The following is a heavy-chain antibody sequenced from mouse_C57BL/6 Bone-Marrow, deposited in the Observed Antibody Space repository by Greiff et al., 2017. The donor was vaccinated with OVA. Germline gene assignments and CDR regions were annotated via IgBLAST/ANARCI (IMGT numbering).Heavy chain of an antibody. CDR3: ARGDYAYYYAMDY. Sequence: VQLQQSGTELVKPGASVKMSCKASGYTFTDYNMHWVKQSHGKSLEWIGYINPNNGGTSYNQKFKGKATLTVNKSSSTAYMELRSLTSEDSAVYYCARGDYAYYYAMDYWGQGTSVTVSS. CDR2: INPNNGGT. J-gene: IGHJ4*01. V-gene: IGHV1-22*01. D-gene: IGHD2-4*01. CDR1: GYTFTDYN.